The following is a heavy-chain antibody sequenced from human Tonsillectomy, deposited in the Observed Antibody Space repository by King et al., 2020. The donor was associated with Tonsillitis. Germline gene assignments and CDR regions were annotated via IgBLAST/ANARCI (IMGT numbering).Heavy chain of an antibody. CDR2: IFNSVNT. D-gene: IGHD4-23*01. J-gene: IGHJ3*02. Sequence: LQLQESGPGLVKPSETLSLTCTVSGGSISSSTYYWGWIRQPPGKGLEWIGSIFNSVNTYYNPSLKSRVTISVDTSKNQFSLKLSSVTAADTAVFFCARLGRWTAFDIWGQGTMVTVSS. CDR1: GGSISSSTYY. CDR3: ARLGRWTAFDI. V-gene: IGHV4-39*01.